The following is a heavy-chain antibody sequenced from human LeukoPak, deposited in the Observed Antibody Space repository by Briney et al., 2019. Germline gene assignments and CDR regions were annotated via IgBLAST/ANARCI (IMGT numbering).Heavy chain of an antibody. Sequence: SGGSLRLSCAASGFTFSTYALSWVRQAPGKGLEWVSAISPGGDRTYYADSVKGRFAISRDNSKNTLYLQMHSLRAEDTAVYYCARHSTRTVAGYYFDYWGQGTLVTVSS. CDR3: ARHSTRTVAGYYFDY. CDR1: GFTFSTYA. V-gene: IGHV3-23*01. CDR2: ISPGGDRT. D-gene: IGHD6-19*01. J-gene: IGHJ4*02.